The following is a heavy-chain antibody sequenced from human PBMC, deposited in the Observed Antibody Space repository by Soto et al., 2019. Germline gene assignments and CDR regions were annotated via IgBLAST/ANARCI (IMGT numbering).Heavy chain of an antibody. J-gene: IGHJ4*02. V-gene: IGHV4-31*03. D-gene: IGHD5-12*01. CDR3: ARSMMATTGPYFDH. CDR1: GGSISRGGYR. Sequence: PSETLSLTCTVSGGSISRGGYRWTWIRQHPGEGLEWIGYVHYSGSTYCNPSLKSRVTISVDTSKSQFSLKLSSVTAADTAVYYCARSMMATTGPYFDHWGQGTLVTVSS. CDR2: VHYSGST.